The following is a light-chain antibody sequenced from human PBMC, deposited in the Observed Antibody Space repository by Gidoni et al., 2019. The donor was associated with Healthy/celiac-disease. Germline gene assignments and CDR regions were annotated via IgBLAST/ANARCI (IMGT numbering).Light chain of an antibody. CDR3: QQYNNWPPLT. CDR1: QSISSN. J-gene: IGKJ4*01. V-gene: IGKV3-15*01. Sequence: EIVMTQSPATLSVSPGERATLSCRASQSISSNLAWYQQTPGRAPRLLIYGASTRATGIPARFSGSGSGTEFTLTISSLQSEDFAVYYCQQYNNWPPLTFGGGTKVEIK. CDR2: GAS.